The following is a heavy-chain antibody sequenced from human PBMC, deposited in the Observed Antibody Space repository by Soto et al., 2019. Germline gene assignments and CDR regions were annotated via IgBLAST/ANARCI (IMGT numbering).Heavy chain of an antibody. CDR2: ISYSGST. V-gene: IGHV4-31*03. CDR1: GGSFSGGCYY. D-gene: IGHD3-3*01. CDR3: ARTSIFGVVLNAFDI. J-gene: IGHJ3*02. Sequence: TLSLTCTVSGGSFSGGCYYWSWIRQHPGKGLEWMGYISYSGSTKYKPSLQSRITISVDTSKNPFSLRLTSVTAADTPISFCARTSIFGVVLNAFDIWGPGTLVTVSS.